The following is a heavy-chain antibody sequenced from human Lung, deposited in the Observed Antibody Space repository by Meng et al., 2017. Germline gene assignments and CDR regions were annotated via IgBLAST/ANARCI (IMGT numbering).Heavy chain of an antibody. CDR3: ARDDSGYADFDS. V-gene: IGHV4-4*02. J-gene: IGHJ4*02. D-gene: IGHD3-22*01. Sequence: QGQLQDSGPGLVKPSGTLSLTCAVSGGSISSNNWWSWVRQTPGRGLEWIGEVYHSGSTNYNPSLKSRVIISVNNSKNQFSLKLTSVTAADTAVYYCARDDSGYADFDSWGQGTLVTVSS. CDR1: GGSISSNNW. CDR2: VYHSGST.